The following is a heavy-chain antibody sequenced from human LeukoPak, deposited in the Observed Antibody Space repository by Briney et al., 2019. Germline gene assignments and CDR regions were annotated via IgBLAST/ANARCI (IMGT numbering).Heavy chain of an antibody. D-gene: IGHD4-17*01. CDR1: GFTFSSHW. V-gene: IGHV3-74*01. Sequence: GGSLRLSCAASGFTFSSHWMHWVRQAPGKGLAWVSRINSDGSSISYADSVKGRLTISRDNAKNTLYLQMNSLRAEDTAVCYCAKDANGNYSPLYYFDHWGQGTLVTVSS. CDR3: AKDANGNYSPLYYFDH. J-gene: IGHJ4*02. CDR2: INSDGSSI.